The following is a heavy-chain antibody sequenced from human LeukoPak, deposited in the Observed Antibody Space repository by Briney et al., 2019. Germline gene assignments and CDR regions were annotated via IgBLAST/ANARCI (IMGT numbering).Heavy chain of an antibody. Sequence: SQTLSLTCTVSGGSISSGDYYWSWIRQPPGKGLEWIGYIYYGGSTYYNPSLKSRVTISVDTSKNQFSLKLSSVTAADTAVYYCARVAGIAAADYWGQGTLVTVSS. CDR2: IYYGGST. J-gene: IGHJ4*02. D-gene: IGHD6-13*01. CDR1: GGSISSGDYY. V-gene: IGHV4-30-4*01. CDR3: ARVAGIAAADY.